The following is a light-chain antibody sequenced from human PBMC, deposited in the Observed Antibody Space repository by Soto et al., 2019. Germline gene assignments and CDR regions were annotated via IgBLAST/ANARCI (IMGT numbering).Light chain of an antibody. CDR2: GAS. CDR3: QQYGGSPPT. Sequence: EIVLTQSPGTLSLSPGERATLSCRASQSVSSNYLAWYQRKPGQAPRLLIYGASSRATDIPNRFSGSGSGTDFTLTITRLEPADFAVYFCQQYGGSPPTFGQGTKVEIK. V-gene: IGKV3-20*01. J-gene: IGKJ1*01. CDR1: QSVSSNY.